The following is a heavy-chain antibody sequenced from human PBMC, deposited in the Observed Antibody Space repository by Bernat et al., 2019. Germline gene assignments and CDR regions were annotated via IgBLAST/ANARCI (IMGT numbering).Heavy chain of an antibody. Sequence: VQLVESGGGVVQPGRSLRLSCAASGFTFSSYGMHWVRQAPGKGLEWVGRIRNKPNRYTTEYAASVKGRFTISRDDSTNTLYLQMNSLKTEDTAVYDCARSFGGVIADAFDIWGQGTMVTVSS. V-gene: IGHV3-72*01. D-gene: IGHD3-16*02. J-gene: IGHJ3*02. CDR1: GFTFSSYG. CDR2: IRNKPNRYTT. CDR3: ARSFGGVIADAFDI.